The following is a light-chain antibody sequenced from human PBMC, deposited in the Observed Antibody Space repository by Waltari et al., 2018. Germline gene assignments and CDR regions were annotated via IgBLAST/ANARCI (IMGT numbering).Light chain of an antibody. J-gene: IGKJ2*02. CDR2: AAS. V-gene: IGKV1-39*01. CDR3: QQSYSTPPCT. CDR1: QSISSY. Sequence: DIQMTQSPSSLSASVGDIVTITCRASQSISSYLNWYQQKPGKAPKLLIYAASSLQSGVPSRFSGSGSGTDFTLTISSLQPEDFATYYCQQSYSTPPCTFGQGTKLEIK.